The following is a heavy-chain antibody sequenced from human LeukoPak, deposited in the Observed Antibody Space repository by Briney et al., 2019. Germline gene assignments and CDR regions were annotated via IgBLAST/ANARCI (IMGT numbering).Heavy chain of an antibody. CDR1: GGSISSYY. Sequence: SETLSLTCTVSGGSISSYYWSWIRQPPGKGLEWIGYIYYSGSTNYNPSLKSRVTISVDTSKNQFSLKLSSVTAADTAVYYCARGELLWPYWGQGTLVTVSS. CDR2: IYYSGST. CDR3: ARGELLWPY. V-gene: IGHV4-59*12. J-gene: IGHJ4*02. D-gene: IGHD3-10*01.